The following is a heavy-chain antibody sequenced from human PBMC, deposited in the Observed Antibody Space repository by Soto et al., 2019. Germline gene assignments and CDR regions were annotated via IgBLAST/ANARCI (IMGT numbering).Heavy chain of an antibody. CDR1: GYTFTSYY. V-gene: IGHV1-46*03. J-gene: IGHJ4*02. Sequence: ASVKVSSKASGYTFTSYYMHWVRQAPGQGLEWMGIINPSGGSTSYAQKFQGRVTMTRDTSTSTVYMELSSLRSEDTAVYYCATSDFWSGYYYQIDYWGQGTLVTVSS. CDR3: ATSDFWSGYYYQIDY. D-gene: IGHD3-3*01. CDR2: INPSGGST.